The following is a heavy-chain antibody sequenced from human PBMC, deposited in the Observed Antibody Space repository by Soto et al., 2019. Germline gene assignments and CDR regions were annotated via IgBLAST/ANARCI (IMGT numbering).Heavy chain of an antibody. CDR3: ARRYPSDIDF. D-gene: IGHD3-16*02. CDR2: MYYSGST. CDR1: GGSISSSNYF. J-gene: IGHJ4*02. Sequence: SETLSLTCTVSGGSISSSNYFWGWIRQPPGKGLEWIGSMYYSGSTYYNPSLKSRVTISVDTSKNQFSLKLSSVTAADTAVYYSARRYPSDIDFWGQGTLVTVFS. V-gene: IGHV4-39*01.